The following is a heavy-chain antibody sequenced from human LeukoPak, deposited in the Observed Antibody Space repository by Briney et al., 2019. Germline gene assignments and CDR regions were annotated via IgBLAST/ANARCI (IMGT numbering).Heavy chain of an antibody. J-gene: IGHJ4*02. V-gene: IGHV4-38-2*01. Sequence: PSETLSLTCDVSGYSISTGDYWDWIRLPPGKGLEWIGSIYFSGITYYNPSLKSRVTISADMSENQFSLGLSSVTAADSAVYYCARLTSSNRGLMITHDYWGQGTLVSVSS. CDR3: ARLTSSNRGLMITHDY. CDR2: IYFSGIT. CDR1: GYSISTGDY. D-gene: IGHD3-10*01.